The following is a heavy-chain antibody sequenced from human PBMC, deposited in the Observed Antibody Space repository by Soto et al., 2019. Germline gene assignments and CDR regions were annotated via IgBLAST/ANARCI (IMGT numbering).Heavy chain of an antibody. Sequence: GGSLRLSCAASGFTFSSYGMHWVRQAPGKGLEWVAVIWYDGSNKYYADSVKGRFTISRDNSKNTLYLQMNSLRAEDTAVYYCARDLPDRYCSGGSCYYENWFDPWGQGTLVTVSS. CDR3: ARDLPDRYCSGGSCYYENWFDP. CDR2: IWYDGSNK. V-gene: IGHV3-33*01. J-gene: IGHJ5*02. CDR1: GFTFSSYG. D-gene: IGHD2-15*01.